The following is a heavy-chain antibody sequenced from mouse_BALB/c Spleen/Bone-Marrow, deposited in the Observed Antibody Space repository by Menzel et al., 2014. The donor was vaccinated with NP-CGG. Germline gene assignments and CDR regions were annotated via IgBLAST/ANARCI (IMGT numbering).Heavy chain of an antibody. J-gene: IGHJ1*01. CDR1: GYTFTSYW. CDR3: APYYYGSSYVFYWYFDV. V-gene: IGHV1S81*02. D-gene: IGHD1-1*01. CDR2: INPSNGRT. Sequence: VKLVESGAELVKPGASVKLSCKASGYTFTSYWMHWVKQRPGQGLEWIGEINPSNGRTNYNEKFKSKATLTVDKSSSTAYMQLSSLTSEDSAVYYCAPYYYGSSYVFYWYFDVWGAGTTVTVSS.